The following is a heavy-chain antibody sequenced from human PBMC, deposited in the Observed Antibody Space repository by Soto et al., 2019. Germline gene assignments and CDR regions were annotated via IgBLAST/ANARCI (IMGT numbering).Heavy chain of an antibody. D-gene: IGHD3-22*01. CDR3: ARELVVGPAEYFHH. J-gene: IGHJ1*01. Sequence: EVQLVESGEGLVRPGGSLRLSGAASGFTFSSYWMSWVREVPGKGLEWVANINQEGSEKYYLDSVKGRFTISRDNAKNSLYLQMSSLGAEDTAVYYCARELVVGPAEYFHHWGQGTLVTVSS. CDR2: INQEGSEK. V-gene: IGHV3-7*01. CDR1: GFTFSSYW.